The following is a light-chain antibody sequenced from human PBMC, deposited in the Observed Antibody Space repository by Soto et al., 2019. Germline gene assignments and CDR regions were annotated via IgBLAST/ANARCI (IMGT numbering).Light chain of an antibody. CDR1: SSNIGSHD. CDR3: QAYDSNLDGYV. V-gene: IGLV1-40*01. Sequence: QSVLTQPPSVSGAPGQRVTISCTGSSSNIGSHDVHWYQQLPGTAPKLLIFGNNNRPSGVPDRFSGSKSGTSASLAITGLQAEDEGDYYCQAYDSNLDGYVFGTGTKLTVL. CDR2: GNN. J-gene: IGLJ1*01.